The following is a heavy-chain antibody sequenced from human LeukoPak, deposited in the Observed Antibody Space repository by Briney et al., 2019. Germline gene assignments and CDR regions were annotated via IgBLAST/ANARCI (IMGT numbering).Heavy chain of an antibody. CDR2: VKQDGSER. V-gene: IGHV3-7*01. D-gene: IGHD1-26*01. CDR1: GFTLSSYW. J-gene: IGHJ4*02. Sequence: GGSLRLSCAASGFTLSSYWMSWVRQTPGNGLEWVANVKQDGSERYFVDSVKGRFTISRDNAKSSLFLQMNSLRAEDTAVYYCARGLGAPDYWGQGTLVTVSS. CDR3: ARGLGAPDY.